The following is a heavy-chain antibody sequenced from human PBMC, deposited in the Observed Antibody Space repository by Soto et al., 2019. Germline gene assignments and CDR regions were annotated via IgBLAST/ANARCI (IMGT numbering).Heavy chain of an antibody. J-gene: IGHJ4*02. Sequence: PSETLSLTCAVSGYSISSGYYWGWIRQPPGKGLEWIGSIYHSGSTYYNPSLKSRVTISVDTSKNQFSLKLSSVTAADTAVYYCARASGTGTAPYFDYWGQGTLVTV. CDR1: GYSISSGYY. CDR3: ARASGTGTAPYFDY. CDR2: IYHSGST. D-gene: IGHD1-1*01. V-gene: IGHV4-38-2*01.